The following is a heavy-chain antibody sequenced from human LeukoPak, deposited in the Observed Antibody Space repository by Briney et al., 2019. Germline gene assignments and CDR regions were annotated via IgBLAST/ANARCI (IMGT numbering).Heavy chain of an antibody. CDR3: ARDYYDSSGSPHDAFDI. CDR2: ISYDGSNK. CDR1: GFTFSSYA. D-gene: IGHD3-22*01. V-gene: IGHV3-30-3*01. J-gene: IGHJ3*02. Sequence: PGGSLRLSCAASGFTFSSYAMHWVRQAPGKGLEWVAVISYDGSNKYYADSVKGRFTISRDNSKNTLYLQMNSLRAEDTAVYYCARDYYDSSGSPHDAFDIWGQGTMVTVSS.